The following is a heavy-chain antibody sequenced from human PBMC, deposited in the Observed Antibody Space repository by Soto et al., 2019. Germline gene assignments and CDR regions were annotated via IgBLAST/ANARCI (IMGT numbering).Heavy chain of an antibody. J-gene: IGHJ6*02. V-gene: IGHV1-46*01. CDR3: ARNEGILRFLEWLPVSYYYYYGMDV. Sequence: ASVKVSCKASGYTFTSYYMHWVRQAPGQGLEWMGIINPSGGSTSYAQKFQGRVTMTRDTSTSTVYMELSSLRSEDTAVYYCARNEGILRFLEWLPVSYYYYYGMDVWG. D-gene: IGHD3-3*01. CDR2: INPSGGST. CDR1: GYTFTSYY.